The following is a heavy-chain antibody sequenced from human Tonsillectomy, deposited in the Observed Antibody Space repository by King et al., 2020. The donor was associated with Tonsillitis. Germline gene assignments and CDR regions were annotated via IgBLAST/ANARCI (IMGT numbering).Heavy chain of an antibody. CDR3: AREAGLI. Sequence: VQLVESGAEVKKTGASVKVSCRTSGYTFTAYYIHWVRQAPGQGLEWMGLINPKSGGTNYAQNFQGRVTMTRDTSISTVYMALSRLRSDDTAVYYCAREAGLIWGPGTMVTVSS. CDR1: GYTFTAYY. CDR2: INPKSGGT. D-gene: IGHD3-16*01. J-gene: IGHJ3*02. V-gene: IGHV1-2*02.